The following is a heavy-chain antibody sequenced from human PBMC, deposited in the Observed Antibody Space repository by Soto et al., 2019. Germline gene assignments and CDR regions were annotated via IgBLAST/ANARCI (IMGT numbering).Heavy chain of an antibody. V-gene: IGHV4-34*01. CDR3: ARWGGFTTIGSYYYYGMDV. D-gene: IGHD3-16*01. CDR1: GGSFSGYY. J-gene: IGHJ6*02. CDR2: INHSGST. Sequence: SETLSLTCAVYGGSFSGYYWSWIRQPPGKGLEWIGEINHSGSTNYNPSLKSRVTISVDTPKNQFSLKLSSVTAADTAVYYCARWGGFTTIGSYYYYGMDVWGQGTTVTVS.